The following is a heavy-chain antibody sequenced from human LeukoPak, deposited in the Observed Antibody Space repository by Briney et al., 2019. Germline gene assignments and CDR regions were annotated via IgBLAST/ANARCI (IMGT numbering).Heavy chain of an antibody. J-gene: IGHJ4*02. D-gene: IGHD2-2*02. V-gene: IGHV3-23*01. CDR2: ISGSGGTT. Sequence: GGSLRLSCAASGFTFSSFAMSWVRQAPGKGLEWVSAISGSGGTTYSPDSVKGRFTISRDNSKNTLYLQMNSLGAEDTAVYYCTKLATACCSTTSCYSAYWGQGTLVTVSS. CDR3: TKLATACCSTTSCYSAY. CDR1: GFTFSSFA.